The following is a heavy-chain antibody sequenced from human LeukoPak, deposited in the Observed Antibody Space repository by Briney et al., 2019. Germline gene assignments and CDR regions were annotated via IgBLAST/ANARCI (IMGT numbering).Heavy chain of an antibody. J-gene: IGHJ4*02. CDR3: ARVGYSGWNLEY. CDR1: GFTFRSYW. D-gene: IGHD5-12*01. V-gene: IGHV3-7*01. Sequence: GGSLRLSCAASGFTFRSYWMSWVRQAPGKGLEWVANINQGGSVKYYVDCVKGRFTISRDDAKNSLYVQMNSLRDEDTAVYYCARVGYSGWNLEYWGQGTLVTVSS. CDR2: INQGGSVK.